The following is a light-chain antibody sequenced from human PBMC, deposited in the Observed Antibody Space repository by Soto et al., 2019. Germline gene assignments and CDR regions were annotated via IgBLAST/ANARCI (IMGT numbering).Light chain of an antibody. Sequence: QSVLTQPPSASGSPGQSVTISCTGTSTDIGAYFYVSWYQQHPGKAPKLIIYEVTKRPSGVPDRFSGSKSGNTASLTVSGLQFEDEADYHCRVYAGGDNVLFGGGTQLTVL. CDR1: STDIGAYFY. V-gene: IGLV2-8*01. CDR3: RVYAGGDNVL. J-gene: IGLJ7*01. CDR2: EVT.